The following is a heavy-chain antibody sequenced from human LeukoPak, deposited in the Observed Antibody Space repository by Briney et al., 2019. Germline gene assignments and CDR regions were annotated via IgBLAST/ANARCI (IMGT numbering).Heavy chain of an antibody. CDR2: IYYSGST. CDR3: ARADSGTYPVDY. D-gene: IGHD1-26*01. V-gene: IGHV4-30-4*01. Sequence: SETLSLTCTVSGGSISSGDYYWSWIRQPPGKGLEWIGYIYYSGSTYYNPSLKSRVTISVDTSKNQFSLKLSSVTAADTAVYYCARADSGTYPVDYWGQGTLVTVSS. J-gene: IGHJ4*02. CDR1: GGSISSGDYY.